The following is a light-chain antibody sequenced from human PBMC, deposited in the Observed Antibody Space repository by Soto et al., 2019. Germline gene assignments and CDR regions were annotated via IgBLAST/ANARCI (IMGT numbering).Light chain of an antibody. Sequence: QSALTQPPSTSGSPGQSVTISCTGTFSDVGGYDYVSWYQQHPGKAPKLLIYEVSKRPSGVPDRFSGSKSGNTASLTVSGLQAEDEADYHSSSYAGSNNLLFGGGTKLTVL. CDR1: FSDVGGYDY. V-gene: IGLV2-8*01. J-gene: IGLJ2*01. CDR3: SSYAGSNNLL. CDR2: EVS.